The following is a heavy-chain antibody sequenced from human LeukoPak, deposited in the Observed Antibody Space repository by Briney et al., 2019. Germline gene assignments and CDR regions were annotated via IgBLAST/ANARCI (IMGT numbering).Heavy chain of an antibody. V-gene: IGHV3-48*04. J-gene: IGHJ3*02. CDR1: GFTSSNYI. D-gene: IGHD5-24*01. Sequence: GGSLRLSCAASGFTSSNYIMNWVRQAPGKGLEWVSYISSSSSTIYYEDSVKGRFTISRDNAKNTLYLQMNSLRAEDTAVCYCAKGRDAFDIWGQGTMVTVSS. CDR2: ISSSSSTI. CDR3: AKGRDAFDI.